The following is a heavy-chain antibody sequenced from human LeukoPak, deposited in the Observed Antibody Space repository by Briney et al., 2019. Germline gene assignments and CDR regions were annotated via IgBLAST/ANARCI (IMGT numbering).Heavy chain of an antibody. J-gene: IGHJ3*02. CDR3: ARDRTLTTMTPEAFDI. Sequence: SETLSLTCTVSGGSISSSSYYWGWIRQPPGKGLEWIGSIYYSGSTYYNPSLKSRVTISIETSKNHFSLELRSVTAADTAVYYCARDRTLTTMTPEAFDIWGQGTMVTVSS. CDR2: IYYSGST. CDR1: GGSISSSSYY. D-gene: IGHD4-17*01. V-gene: IGHV4-39*02.